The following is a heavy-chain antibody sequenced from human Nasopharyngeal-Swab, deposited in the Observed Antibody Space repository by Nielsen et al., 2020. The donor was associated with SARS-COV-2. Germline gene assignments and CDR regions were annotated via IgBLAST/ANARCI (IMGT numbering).Heavy chain of an antibody. D-gene: IGHD2-15*01. Sequence: GESLKISCAASGFTFSSYSMNWVRQAPGKGLEWVSSISSSSSYIYYADSVKGRFTISRDNAKNSLYLQMNSLRAEETAVYYCARARNYVVVVAASQDNYYYYGMDVWGQGTTVTVSS. CDR1: GFTFSSYS. CDR2: ISSSSSYI. V-gene: IGHV3-21*01. CDR3: ARARNYVVVVAASQDNYYYYGMDV. J-gene: IGHJ6*02.